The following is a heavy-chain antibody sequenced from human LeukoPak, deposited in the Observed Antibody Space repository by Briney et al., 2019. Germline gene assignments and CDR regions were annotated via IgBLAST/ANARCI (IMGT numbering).Heavy chain of an antibody. CDR3: ARPYYYDSRIDP. CDR2: MYYSGST. V-gene: IGHV4-30-4*01. J-gene: IGHJ5*02. CDR1: GGSISSGDYY. D-gene: IGHD3-22*01. Sequence: SQTLSLTCTVSGGSISSGDYYWSWIRQPPGKGLEWIAYMYYSGSTYYNPSLKGRVAMSADTSKNQLSLKLSSVTAADTAVYYCARPYYYDSRIDPWGQGILVTVSS.